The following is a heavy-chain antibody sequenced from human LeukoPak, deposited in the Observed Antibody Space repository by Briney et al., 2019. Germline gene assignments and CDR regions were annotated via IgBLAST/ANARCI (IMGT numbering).Heavy chain of an antibody. CDR2: ISWNSVSI. CDR1: GFTFDDYA. Sequence: PGGSLRLSCAASGFTFDDYAMHWVRQAPGKGLEWVAGISWNSVSIGYADSVKGRFTISRDNTKNSLYLQVNSLRAEDTALYYCVKDKHWLGVFDYWGQGILVTVSS. V-gene: IGHV3-9*01. D-gene: IGHD6-19*01. J-gene: IGHJ4*02. CDR3: VKDKHWLGVFDY.